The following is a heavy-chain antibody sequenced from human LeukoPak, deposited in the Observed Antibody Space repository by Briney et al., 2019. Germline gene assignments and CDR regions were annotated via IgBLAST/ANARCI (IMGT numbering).Heavy chain of an antibody. Sequence: GEPLRISFKGSGYSFTSYWISWLGQLPGKGRDWMGRIDPSDSYTNYSPSFQGHVTISADKSISTAYLQWSSLKASDTAMYYCARGDVAWLRGFDAFDIWGQGTMVTVSS. CDR2: IDPSDSYT. CDR3: ARGDVAWLRGFDAFDI. CDR1: GYSFTSYW. D-gene: IGHD5-12*01. J-gene: IGHJ3*02. V-gene: IGHV5-10-1*01.